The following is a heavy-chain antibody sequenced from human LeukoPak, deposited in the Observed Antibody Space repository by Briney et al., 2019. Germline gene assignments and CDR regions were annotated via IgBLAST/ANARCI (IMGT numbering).Heavy chain of an antibody. D-gene: IGHD2-15*01. Sequence: SETLSLTCTVSGGSISSYYWTWIRQPPGKGLEWIGNIYYSGSTNYNPSLKSRVTISVDTSKNQFSLKLSSVTAADTAVYYCARSPGYCSGGSCPPFDYWGQGTLVTVSS. CDR3: ARSPGYCSGGSCPPFDY. V-gene: IGHV4-59*01. CDR1: GGSISSYY. CDR2: IYYSGST. J-gene: IGHJ4*02.